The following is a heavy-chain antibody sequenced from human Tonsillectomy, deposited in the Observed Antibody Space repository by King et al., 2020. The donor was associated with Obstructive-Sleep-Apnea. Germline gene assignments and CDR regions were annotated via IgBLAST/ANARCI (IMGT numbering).Heavy chain of an antibody. V-gene: IGHV3-30*04. CDR3: ARDNYDSSGYYSLSHLSYYYGMDV. CDR2: ISYDGSNK. J-gene: IGHJ6*02. CDR1: GFTFSSYA. Sequence: VQLVESGGGVVQPGRSLRLSCAASGFTFSSYAMHWVRQAPGKGLEWVAVISYDGSNKYYADSVKGRFTISRDNSKNTLYLQMNSLRAEDTAVYYCARDNYDSSGYYSLSHLSYYYGMDVWGQGTTVTVSS. D-gene: IGHD3-22*01.